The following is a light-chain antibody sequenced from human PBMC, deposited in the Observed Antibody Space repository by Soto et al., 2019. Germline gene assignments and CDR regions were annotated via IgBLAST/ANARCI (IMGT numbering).Light chain of an antibody. V-gene: IGKV3-11*01. CDR3: QQRSNWPPPFT. Sequence: EIVLTQSPATLSLSPGERATLSCRASQSVSSYLAWYQQKPGQAPRLLIYDASNRATGIPARFSGSGSGTDFTLTISSLEPEDFAVYYCQQRSNWPPPFTFGPGTKGIS. CDR2: DAS. CDR1: QSVSSY. J-gene: IGKJ3*01.